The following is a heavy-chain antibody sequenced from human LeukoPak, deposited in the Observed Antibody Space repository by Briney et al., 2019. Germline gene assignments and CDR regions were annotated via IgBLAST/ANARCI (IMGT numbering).Heavy chain of an antibody. CDR2: ISWNSGSI. V-gene: IGHV3-9*01. CDR3: ARVRGYNDYYYYGMDV. Sequence: PGGSLRLSCTVSGFTFDDYAMHWVRQAPGKGLEWVSGISWNSGSIGYADSVKGRFTISRDNSKNTLYLQMNSLRAEDTAVYYCARVRGYNDYYYYGMDVWGQGTTVTVSS. D-gene: IGHD1-14*01. CDR1: GFTFDDYA. J-gene: IGHJ6*02.